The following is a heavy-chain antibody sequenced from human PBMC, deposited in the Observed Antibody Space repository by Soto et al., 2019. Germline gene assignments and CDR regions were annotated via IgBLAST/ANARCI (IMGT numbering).Heavy chain of an antibody. Sequence: QVQLQESGPRLVKPSGSLSLTCGVSGGTVASSHWWSWVRQSPGGGLEWIGNVYHTGDTNLNPSLQSRVTTSVDKSNTQFSLRLNSLTAADTAVYFCAREIVTAGGNNYFDPWGPGTLVTVSS. D-gene: IGHD2-21*02. CDR2: VYHTGDT. CDR1: GGTVASSHW. J-gene: IGHJ5*02. V-gene: IGHV4-4*02. CDR3: AREIVTAGGNNYFDP.